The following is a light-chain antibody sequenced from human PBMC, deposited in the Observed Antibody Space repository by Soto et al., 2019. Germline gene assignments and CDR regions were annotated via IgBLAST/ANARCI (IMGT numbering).Light chain of an antibody. CDR3: QQYGSSPRS. CDR2: GAS. CDR1: QSVSSSY. J-gene: IGKJ2*03. Sequence: EIVLTQSPGTLSLSPGERATLSCRASQSVSSSYLAWYQQKPGQAHRLLIYGASSRATGIPDRFIGSGSGTDFTLTISRLEPEDFAVYYCQQYGSSPRSFGQGTKLEIK. V-gene: IGKV3-20*01.